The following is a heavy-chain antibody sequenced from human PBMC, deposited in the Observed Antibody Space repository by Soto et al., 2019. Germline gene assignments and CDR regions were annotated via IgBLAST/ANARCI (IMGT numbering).Heavy chain of an antibody. D-gene: IGHD3-10*01. V-gene: IGHV3-9*01. CDR3: IRGRQGGAQV. Sequence: EVQLVESGGGLIQPGRSLRLSCAASGFTFDAYAMHWVRQLPGKGLEWVSGITRRGGTKDYADSVKGRFTISRDNAKNSVYLEMDSLRVEDAALYYCIRGRQGGAQVWGRGTLVTVSS. CDR2: ITRRGGTK. CDR1: GFTFDAYA. J-gene: IGHJ1*01.